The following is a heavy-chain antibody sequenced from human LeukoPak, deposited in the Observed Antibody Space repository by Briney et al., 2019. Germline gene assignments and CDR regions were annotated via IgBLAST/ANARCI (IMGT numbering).Heavy chain of an antibody. D-gene: IGHD2-2*02. CDR2: INPSGGST. CDR1: GYTFTSYY. Sequence: GASVKVSCKASGYTFTSYYMHWVRQAPGQGLEWMGIINPSGGSTSYAQKFQGRVTMTRDTSTSTVYMELSSLRSEDTAVYYCARETCTSCYIYGPDGMDVWGQGTTVTVSS. V-gene: IGHV1-46*01. J-gene: IGHJ6*02. CDR3: ARETCTSCYIYGPDGMDV.